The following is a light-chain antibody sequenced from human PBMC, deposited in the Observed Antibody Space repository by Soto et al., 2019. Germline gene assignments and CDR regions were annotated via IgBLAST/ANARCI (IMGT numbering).Light chain of an antibody. Sequence: QMTQSPSSLSASVGDRVTITCRASQGIRNDLGWYQQNPGKAPNLLIYAASNLETGVPSRFSGSGSGTDFTFTISSLQPEDIATYYCQQYDNLPFTFGPGTKVDIK. CDR1: QGIRND. CDR2: AAS. CDR3: QQYDNLPFT. V-gene: IGKV1-33*01. J-gene: IGKJ3*01.